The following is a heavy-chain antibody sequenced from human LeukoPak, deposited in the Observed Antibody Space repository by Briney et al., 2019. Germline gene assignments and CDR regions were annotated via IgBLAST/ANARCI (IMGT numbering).Heavy chain of an antibody. CDR2: ISGSGGST. V-gene: IGHV3-23*01. J-gene: IGHJ4*02. CDR1: GFTSGSYE. D-gene: IGHD4-17*01. CDR3: AKASTVTPHLSGFDY. Sequence: GGSLRLSCEASGFTSGSYEMTWVRQAPGKGLEWVSAISGSGGSTYYADSVKGRFTISRDNSKNTLYLQMNSLRAEDTAVYYCAKASTVTPHLSGFDYWGQGTLVTVSS.